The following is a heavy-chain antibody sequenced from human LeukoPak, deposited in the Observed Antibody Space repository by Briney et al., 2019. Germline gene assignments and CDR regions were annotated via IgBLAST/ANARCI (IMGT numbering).Heavy chain of an antibody. CDR3: ARVYSSSSSNYYYYYYMDV. J-gene: IGHJ6*03. D-gene: IGHD6-6*01. CDR2: IYYSGST. Sequence: SETLSLTCTVSGGSISSYYWSWIRQPPGKGLEWIGYIYYSGSTNYNPPLKSRVTISVDTSKNQFSLKLSSVTAADTAVYYCARVYSSSSSNYYYYYYMDVWGKGTTVTVSS. CDR1: GGSISSYY. V-gene: IGHV4-59*01.